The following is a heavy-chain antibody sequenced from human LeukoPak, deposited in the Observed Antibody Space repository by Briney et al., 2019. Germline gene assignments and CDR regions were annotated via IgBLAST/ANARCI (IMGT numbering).Heavy chain of an antibody. V-gene: IGHV7-4-1*02. Sequence: ASVKVSCKASGYTFTSYAMNWVRQAPGQGLEWMGWINTNTGNPTYAQGFTGRFVFSLDTSVSTAYLQISSLKAEDTAVYYCARESPPDSEYSSLGGGFDYWGQGTLVTVSS. CDR1: GYTFTSYA. CDR2: INTNTGNP. CDR3: ARESPPDSEYSSLGGGFDY. J-gene: IGHJ4*02. D-gene: IGHD6-6*01.